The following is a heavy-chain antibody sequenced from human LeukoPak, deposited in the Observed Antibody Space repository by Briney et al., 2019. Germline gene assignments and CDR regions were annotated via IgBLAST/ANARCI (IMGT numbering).Heavy chain of an antibody. Sequence: GGSLRLSCTASGFTFGDYAMSWFRQAPGKGLEWVGFIRSKAYGGTTEYAASVKGRFTISRDDSKSIAYLQMNSLKTEDTAVYYCTRARGTVTTFFDYWGQGTLATVSS. J-gene: IGHJ4*02. CDR2: IRSKAYGGTT. D-gene: IGHD4-17*01. CDR1: GFTFGDYA. V-gene: IGHV3-49*03. CDR3: TRARGTVTTFFDY.